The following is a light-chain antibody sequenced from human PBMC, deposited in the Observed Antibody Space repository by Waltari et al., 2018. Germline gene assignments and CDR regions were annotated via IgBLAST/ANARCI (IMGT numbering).Light chain of an antibody. V-gene: IGKV3-15*01. CDR1: QSVNTN. CDR2: GAS. Sequence: EIVMTQSPATLSVSPGERATPSCRASQSVNTNLAWYQQKPGQAPRLLIYGASTRVTGIPARFSGSGSGTEFTLTISSLQSEDFAIYYCQQYTTWSQAFGPGTKVDIK. J-gene: IGKJ3*01. CDR3: QQYTTWSQA.